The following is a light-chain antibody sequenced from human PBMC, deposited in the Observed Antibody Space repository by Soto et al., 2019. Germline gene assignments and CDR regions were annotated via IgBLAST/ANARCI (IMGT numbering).Light chain of an antibody. CDR1: HSISTY. V-gene: IGKV1-39*01. CDR2: GAS. Sequence: DIQMTQSPSSLSASVGDRVTITCRASHSISTYVNWYQQKPGKAPDFLIYGASSLQSGVTSRFSGSGPATAFALTMSNLQPEDFAFYYFHQTYTTPHTFGQGTKVEI. CDR3: HQTYTTPHT. J-gene: IGKJ1*01.